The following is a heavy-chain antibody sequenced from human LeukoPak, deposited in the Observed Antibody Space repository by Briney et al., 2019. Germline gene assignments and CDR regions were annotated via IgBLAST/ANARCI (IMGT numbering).Heavy chain of an antibody. Sequence: PGGSLRLSCAASGFTFSSNAMSWVRQAPGKGLEWVSAISGSGGSTYYADSVKGRFTISRDNSKNTLYLQMNSLRAEDTAVYYCAKVYYYDSSGYYRSPLDYWGQGTLVTVSS. CDR1: GFTFSSNA. J-gene: IGHJ4*02. D-gene: IGHD3-22*01. CDR2: ISGSGGST. CDR3: AKVYYYDSSGYYRSPLDY. V-gene: IGHV3-23*01.